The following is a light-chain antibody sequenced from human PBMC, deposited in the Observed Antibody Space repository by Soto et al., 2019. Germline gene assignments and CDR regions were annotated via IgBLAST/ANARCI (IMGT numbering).Light chain of an antibody. CDR1: QSVRSN. CDR3: QQYNNWPRT. CDR2: AAS. V-gene: IGKV3-15*01. J-gene: IGKJ1*01. Sequence: EIVMTQSPATLSVSPGEWATLSCRARQSVRSNLAWYQQRPGQAPRLLIYAASTRATGIPARFSGSGYGTEFTLTIDSLQSEYFAVYYCQQYNNWPRTFGQGTKVDI.